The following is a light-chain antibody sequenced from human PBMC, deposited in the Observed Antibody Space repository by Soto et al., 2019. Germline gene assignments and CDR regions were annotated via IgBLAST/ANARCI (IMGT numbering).Light chain of an antibody. CDR1: SSDVGGYNY. V-gene: IGLV2-14*01. CDR3: ISYTTSGTYV. J-gene: IGLJ1*01. CDR2: DVS. Sequence: QSVLTQPASVSGSPGPSITIPCTGTSSDVGGYNYVSWYQQHPGKAPKLMIYDVSNRPSGVSYRFSGSKSGNTASLAISGLQAEDEADYYCISYTTSGTYVFGTGTKVTVL.